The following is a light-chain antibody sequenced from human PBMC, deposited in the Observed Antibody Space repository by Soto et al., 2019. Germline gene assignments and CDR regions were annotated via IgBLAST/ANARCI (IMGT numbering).Light chain of an antibody. CDR2: DVS. J-gene: IGLJ3*02. CDR1: SSDVGAYNF. CDR3: FSYAASDKWV. V-gene: IGLV2-8*01. Sequence: QSALTQPPSASGSPGQSVTISCTGTSSDVGAYNFVSWFQQHPGKAPKLMIYDVSKRPSGVPDRFSGSKSDNTASLTVYGLQAEDEGDYYCFSYAASDKWVFGGGTNLTVL.